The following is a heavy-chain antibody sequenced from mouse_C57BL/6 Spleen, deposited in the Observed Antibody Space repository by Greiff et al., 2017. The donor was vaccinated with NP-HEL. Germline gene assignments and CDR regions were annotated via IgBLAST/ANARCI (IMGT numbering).Heavy chain of an antibody. CDR1: GFSLTSYG. D-gene: IGHD1-1*01. CDR2: IWSGGST. J-gene: IGHJ1*03. V-gene: IGHV2-2*01. CDR3: ARNTPSYYGSSYGCDV. Sequence: VQLQQSGPGLVQPSQSLSITCTVSGFSLTSYGVHWVRQSPGKGLEWLGVIWSGGSTDYNAAFISRLSISKDNSKSQVFFKMNSLQADDTAIYYCARNTPSYYGSSYGCDVWGTGTTVTVSS.